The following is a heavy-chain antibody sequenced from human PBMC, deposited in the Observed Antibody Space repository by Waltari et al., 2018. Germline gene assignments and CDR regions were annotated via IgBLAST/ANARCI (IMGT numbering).Heavy chain of an antibody. J-gene: IGHJ3*02. Sequence: EVQLVESGGGLVQPGRSLRLSCTASGFTFGDYAMSWFRQAPGKGLEWVGFIRSTAYGGTTEYAAAVKGRFTISRDDSKSIAYLQMNSLKTEDTAVYYCTRWDSSSWTDAFDIWGQGTMVTVSS. CDR1: GFTFGDYA. D-gene: IGHD6-13*01. V-gene: IGHV3-49*03. CDR3: TRWDSSSWTDAFDI. CDR2: IRSTAYGGTT.